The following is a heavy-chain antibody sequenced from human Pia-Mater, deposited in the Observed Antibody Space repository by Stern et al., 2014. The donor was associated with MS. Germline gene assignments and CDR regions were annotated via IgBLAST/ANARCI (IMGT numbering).Heavy chain of an antibody. D-gene: IGHD4-17*01. Sequence: VQLVESGGGLVQPGRSLRLSWAASGFTFGDYAMHWVRQAPGKGLEWVSGIRWNSGTTGYADSLNGRFTISRDNSRNPLDLQMTSLRAEDTGLYYCAKGDGPGTVNTDYFDYWGQGTLVTVSS. CDR2: IRWNSGTT. J-gene: IGHJ4*02. CDR1: GFTFGDYA. V-gene: IGHV3-9*01. CDR3: AKGDGPGTVNTDYFDY.